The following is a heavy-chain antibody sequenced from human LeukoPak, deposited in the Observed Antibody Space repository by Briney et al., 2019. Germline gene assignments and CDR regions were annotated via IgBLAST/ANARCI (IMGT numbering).Heavy chain of an antibody. Sequence: SETLSLTCTVSGGSISSYYWSWIRQPPGKGLEWIGYICYSGSTNYNPSLKSRVTISVDTSKDQFSLKLSSVTAAGTAVYYCAIHLPPWGSWGQGTLVTVPS. D-gene: IGHD7-27*01. CDR1: GGSISSYY. V-gene: IGHV4-59*08. CDR2: ICYSGST. CDR3: AIHLPPWGS. J-gene: IGHJ4*02.